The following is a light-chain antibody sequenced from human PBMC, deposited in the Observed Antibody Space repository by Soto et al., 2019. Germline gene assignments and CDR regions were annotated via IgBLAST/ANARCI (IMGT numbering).Light chain of an antibody. V-gene: IGLV1-47*01. Sequence: QPVLTQPPSASGTPGQRVTISCSGSSSNIGSNYVYWYQQLPGTAPKLLIYRNNQRPSGVPDRFSGSKSGTSASLAISGLRSEDEADYYCAAWDASLSGRDAVFGGGTKLTVL. CDR2: RNN. CDR3: AAWDASLSGRDAV. J-gene: IGLJ7*01. CDR1: SSNIGSNY.